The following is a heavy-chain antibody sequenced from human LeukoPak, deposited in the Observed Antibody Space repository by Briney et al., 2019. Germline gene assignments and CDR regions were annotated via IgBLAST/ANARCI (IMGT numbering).Heavy chain of an antibody. J-gene: IGHJ3*02. CDR2: IYHSGST. CDR1: GHSIINSCY. Sequence: SETLSLTCTVSGHSIINSCYWGWIRQPPGKGLEWIGSIYHSGSTYYNPSLKSRVTISVDTSKNQFSLKLSFVTAADTAVYYCARDRRGTKAFDIWGQGTMVTVSS. V-gene: IGHV4-38-2*02. D-gene: IGHD5-12*01. CDR3: ARDRRGTKAFDI.